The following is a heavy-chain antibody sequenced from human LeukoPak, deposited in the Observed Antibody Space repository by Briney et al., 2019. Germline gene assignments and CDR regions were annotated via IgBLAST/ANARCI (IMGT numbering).Heavy chain of an antibody. CDR2: INHSGST. D-gene: IGHD3-10*01. Sequence: SETLSLTCAVYGGSFSGYYWSWIRQPPGKGLEWIGEINHSGSTNYNPSLKSRVTISVDTSKNQFSLKLSSVTAADTAVYYCARGYASGCYSTWGQGILVTVSS. CDR1: GGSFSGYY. CDR3: ARGYASGCYST. V-gene: IGHV4-34*01. J-gene: IGHJ5*02.